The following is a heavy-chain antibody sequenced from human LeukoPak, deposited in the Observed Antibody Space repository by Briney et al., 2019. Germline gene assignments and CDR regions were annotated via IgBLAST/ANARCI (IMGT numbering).Heavy chain of an antibody. V-gene: IGHV3-7*01. CDR1: GFAFRSYW. CDR3: ARVGREQQLVFYYNYYMDV. J-gene: IGHJ6*03. CDR2: IKQGGSEK. Sequence: GGSLRLSCAASGFAFRSYWMSWVRQAAGKGLEWVADIKQGGSEKHYVDSVKGRFTISRDNTKNSLYLQMNSLRAEDTAMYYCARVGREQQLVFYYNYYMDVWGKGTTVTVSS. D-gene: IGHD6-13*01.